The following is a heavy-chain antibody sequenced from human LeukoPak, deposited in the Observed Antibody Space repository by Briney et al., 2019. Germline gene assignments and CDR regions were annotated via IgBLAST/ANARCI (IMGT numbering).Heavy chain of an antibody. J-gene: IGHJ4*02. D-gene: IGHD5-24*01. CDR3: ARETPRRGETRDGYR. CDR1: GFIFKKYW. Sequence: GGSLRLSCAASGFIFKKYWMNWARQVPGKGLECLANIKEDGSETYYADSVKGRFTISRDNPKNLLFLQINSLRVEDTAVYYCARETPRRGETRDGYRWGQGTVVTVSS. CDR2: IKEDGSET. V-gene: IGHV3-7*01.